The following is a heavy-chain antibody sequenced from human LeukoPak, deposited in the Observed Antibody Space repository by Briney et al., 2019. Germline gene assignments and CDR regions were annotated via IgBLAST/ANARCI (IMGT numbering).Heavy chain of an antibody. CDR1: GYTFTGYY. Sequence: VASVKVSCKASGYTFTGYYMHWVRQAPGQGLEWMGWINPNSGGTNYAQKFQGRVTMTRDTSISTAYMELSRLRSDDTAVYYGARDTWFGVYGMDVWGQGTTATVSS. D-gene: IGHD3-10*01. CDR2: INPNSGGT. J-gene: IGHJ6*02. V-gene: IGHV1-2*02. CDR3: ARDTWFGVYGMDV.